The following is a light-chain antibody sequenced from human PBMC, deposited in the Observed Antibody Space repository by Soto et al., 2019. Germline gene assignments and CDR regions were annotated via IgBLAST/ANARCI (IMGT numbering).Light chain of an antibody. CDR3: QQYLNLPIT. V-gene: IGKV1-5*03. CDR2: KAP. Sequence: DIQMTQSPSTLSGSVGDRVTITCRASQTISSWLAWYQQKPGKAPKLLIYKAPTLKSGVPSRFSGSGSETEFALSMNSLQPDDFGVYYCQQYLNLPITFGQGTRLEIK. J-gene: IGKJ5*01. CDR1: QTISSW.